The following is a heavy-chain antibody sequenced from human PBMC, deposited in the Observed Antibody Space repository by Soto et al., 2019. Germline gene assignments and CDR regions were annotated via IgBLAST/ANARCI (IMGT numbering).Heavy chain of an antibody. D-gene: IGHD2-2*01. Sequence: SETLSLTCAVSSVSISSSNWWSWVRQPPGKGLEWIGEIYHSGSTNYNPSLKSRVTISVDKSKNQFSLKLSSVTAADTAVYYCASRRDIVVVPAAHNWFDPWGQGTLVTVSS. V-gene: IGHV4-4*02. CDR2: IYHSGST. J-gene: IGHJ5*02. CDR1: SVSISSSNW. CDR3: ASRRDIVVVPAAHNWFDP.